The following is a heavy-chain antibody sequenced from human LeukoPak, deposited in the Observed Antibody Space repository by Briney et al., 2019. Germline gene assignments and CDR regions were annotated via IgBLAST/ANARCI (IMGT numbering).Heavy chain of an antibody. V-gene: IGHV3-9*01. CDR3: AKVLLPRGITPLDY. CDR2: ITWDSGRI. CDR1: GFTFSSYP. J-gene: IGHJ4*02. D-gene: IGHD2-15*01. Sequence: GGSLRLSCVVSGFTFSSYPMSWVRQVPGKGLEWVSSITWDSGRIGYADSVKGRFTISRDNAKNSLYLQVNSLRIEDTALYYCAKVLLPRGITPLDYWGQGTLVTVSS.